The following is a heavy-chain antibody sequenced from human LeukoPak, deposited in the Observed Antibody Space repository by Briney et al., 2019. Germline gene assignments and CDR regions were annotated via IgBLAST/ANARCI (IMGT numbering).Heavy chain of an antibody. J-gene: IGHJ4*02. CDR3: ARDRGYYYDSSGYYPDY. CDR1: RYTFTSYY. D-gene: IGHD3-22*01. Sequence: ASVKVSCKASRYTFTSYYMHWVRQAPGQGLEWMGIINPSGGSTSYAQKFQGRVTMTRDTSTSTVYMELSSLRSEDTAVYYCARDRGYYYDSSGYYPDYWGQGTLVTVSS. CDR2: INPSGGST. V-gene: IGHV1-46*03.